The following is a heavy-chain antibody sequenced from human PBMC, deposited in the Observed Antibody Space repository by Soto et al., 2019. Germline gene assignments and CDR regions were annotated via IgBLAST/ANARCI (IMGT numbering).Heavy chain of an antibody. CDR1: GFTFSSYS. CDR3: ARDLLAAIAPPGY. Sequence: EVQLVESGGGLVKPGGSLRLSCAASGFTFSSYSMNWVRQAPGKGLEWVSSISSSSSYIYYADSVKGRFTISRDNAKNSLYLQMNSLRAEDTAVYYCARDLLAAIAPPGYWGQGTLVTVSS. V-gene: IGHV3-21*01. D-gene: IGHD2-15*01. J-gene: IGHJ4*02. CDR2: ISSSSSYI.